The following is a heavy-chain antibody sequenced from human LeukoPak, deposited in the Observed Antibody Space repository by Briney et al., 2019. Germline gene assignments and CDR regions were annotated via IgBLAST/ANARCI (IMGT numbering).Heavy chain of an antibody. D-gene: IGHD3-10*01. CDR2: ISPNNGGT. CDR1: GYTFTDYY. V-gene: IGHV1-2*02. J-gene: IGHJ4*02. CDR3: AGGIASYSSSYFDY. Sequence: ASVKVSCKASGYTFTDYYMHWVRQAPGQGLEWMGWISPNNGGTNYAQKFRGRVTMTRDASIGTAYMELSRLRSDDSAVYYCAGGIASYSSSYFDYWGQGALVTVSS.